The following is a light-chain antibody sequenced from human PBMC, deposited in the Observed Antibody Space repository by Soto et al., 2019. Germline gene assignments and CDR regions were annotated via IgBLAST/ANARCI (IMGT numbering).Light chain of an antibody. Sequence: DIQMPQSPSTLSASVGDRVTITCRASQSITTWLAWYQQNPGKAPRFLIYQASSLESGVPSRFSGSGFGTEFTLTISNLQPDDFETYYCQQYKSYSTFGQGTKLETK. CDR3: QQYKSYST. CDR2: QAS. J-gene: IGKJ2*01. V-gene: IGKV1-5*03. CDR1: QSITTW.